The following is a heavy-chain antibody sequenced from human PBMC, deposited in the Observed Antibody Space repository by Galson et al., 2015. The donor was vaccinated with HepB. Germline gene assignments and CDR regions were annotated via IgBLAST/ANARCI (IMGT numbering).Heavy chain of an antibody. CDR2: TSYDGSDK. Sequence: SLRLSCAASGFTLSSYAMHWVRQAPGKGLEWVAVTSYDGSDKYYADSVKGRFTISRDNSKNTLYLQMNSLRAEDTAVYYCAREVAVAAQHFVYWGQGTLVTVSS. CDR3: AREVAVAAQHFVY. CDR1: GFTLSSYA. J-gene: IGHJ4*02. D-gene: IGHD6-19*01. V-gene: IGHV3-30-3*01.